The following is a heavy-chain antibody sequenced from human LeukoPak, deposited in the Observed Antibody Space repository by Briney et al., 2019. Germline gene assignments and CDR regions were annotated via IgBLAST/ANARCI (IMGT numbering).Heavy chain of an antibody. CDR3: ARDGCMLCNRPLNWFDP. CDR1: GFTFSSYA. Sequence: GSLRLSCAASGFTFSSYAMHWVRQAPGKGLEWVAVISYDGSNKYYADSVKGRFTISRDNSKNTLYLQMNSLRAEDTAVYYCARDGCMLCNRPLNWFDPWGQGTLVTVSS. CDR2: ISYDGSNK. V-gene: IGHV3-30-3*01. D-gene: IGHD2-8*01. J-gene: IGHJ5*02.